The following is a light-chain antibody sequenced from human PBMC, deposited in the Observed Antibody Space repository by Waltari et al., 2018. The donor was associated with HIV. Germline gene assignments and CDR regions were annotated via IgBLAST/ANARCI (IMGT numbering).Light chain of an antibody. J-gene: IGLJ3*02. V-gene: IGLV2-14*01. Sequence: QSGLTQPASVSGSPGQSITISCTGSSSDLVYYDSVPWYQHHPSKTPEVIIFEVINRPSGIPKLFARSKSGSTAPLTISGLQAEYEAYYFCTSYISSATPVFGGGTKVTVL. CDR2: EVI. CDR1: SSDLVYYDS. CDR3: TSYISSATPV.